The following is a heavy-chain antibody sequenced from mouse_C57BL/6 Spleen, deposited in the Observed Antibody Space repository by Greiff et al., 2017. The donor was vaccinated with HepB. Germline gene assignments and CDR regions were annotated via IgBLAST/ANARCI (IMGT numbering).Heavy chain of an antibody. J-gene: IGHJ4*01. V-gene: IGHV7-3*01. CDR2: IRNKANGYTT. Sequence: EVKLMESGGGLVQPGGSLSLSCAASGFTFTDYYMSWVRQPPGKALEWLGFIRNKANGYTTEYSASVKGRFTISRDNSQSILYLQMNALRAEDSATYYCARLLRSPMDYWGQGTSVTVSS. D-gene: IGHD1-1*01. CDR1: GFTFTDYY. CDR3: ARLLRSPMDY.